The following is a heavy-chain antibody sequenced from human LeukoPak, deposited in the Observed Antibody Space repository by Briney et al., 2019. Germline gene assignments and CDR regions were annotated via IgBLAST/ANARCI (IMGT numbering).Heavy chain of an antibody. CDR3: ARWYYSGWAFDY. CDR1: GGTISSYY. V-gene: IGHV4-59*08. Sequence: SETLSPTSTVSGGTISSYYCNWIRQPPGKGLEWIGYIHDSGRTKYNPSLKSRVTISVDTSKDQFSLKLSSVTAADTAVYYCARWYYSGWAFDYWGQGTLVTVSS. D-gene: IGHD6-19*01. CDR2: IHDSGRT. J-gene: IGHJ4*02.